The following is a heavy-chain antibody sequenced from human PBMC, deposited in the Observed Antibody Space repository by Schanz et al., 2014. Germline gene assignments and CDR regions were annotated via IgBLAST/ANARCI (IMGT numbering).Heavy chain of an antibody. CDR3: VRELSGGTFDY. Sequence: QVQLVQSGAEVKKPGDSVTVSCKVSGFIFTGYFIHWIRQAPGQGLEWMGRFNPGNGGANFAEKFQGRVAMTSDTSIKTYAMELTRLTSDDTAVYYCVRELSGGTFDYWGQGALVTVSS. CDR2: FNPGNGGA. CDR1: GFIFTGYF. D-gene: IGHD1-1*01. V-gene: IGHV1-2*06. J-gene: IGHJ4*02.